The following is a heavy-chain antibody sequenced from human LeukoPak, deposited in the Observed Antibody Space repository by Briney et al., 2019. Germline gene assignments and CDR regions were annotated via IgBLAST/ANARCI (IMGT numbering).Heavy chain of an antibody. D-gene: IGHD6-19*01. V-gene: IGHV5-51*01. CDR2: INPGDSET. Sequence: PGGSPQISCQGSGSPFINFWIVCVRQVPGKGLEWVGTINPGDSETIYSPSFQGQVTISADNSINTAYLQWSDLKASDTAIYYCARAYQQWMSPGILGYWGQGSLVTVSS. CDR3: ARAYQQWMSPGILGY. J-gene: IGHJ4*02. CDR1: GSPFINFW.